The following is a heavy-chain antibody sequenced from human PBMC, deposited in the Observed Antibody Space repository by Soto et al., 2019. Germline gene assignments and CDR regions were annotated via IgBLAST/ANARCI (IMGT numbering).Heavy chain of an antibody. CDR2: ISGGGDGT. V-gene: IGHV3-23*01. D-gene: IGHD2-8*01. Sequence: EVQLLESGGGLVQPGGSLRLSCAASGFTFINYAMIWVRQAPGKGLEWVSTISGGGDGTYYADSVKGNFTISRDNSKNTLYLQMNSLRAEDTAISYCAKKGLGSLKTFCSNSDCHYAFDLWGQGTVVTVSS. CDR3: AKKGLGSLKTFCSNSDCHYAFDL. J-gene: IGHJ3*01. CDR1: GFTFINYA.